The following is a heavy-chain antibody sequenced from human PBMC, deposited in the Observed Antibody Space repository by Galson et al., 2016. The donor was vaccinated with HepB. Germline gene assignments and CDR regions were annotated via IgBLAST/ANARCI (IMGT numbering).Heavy chain of an antibody. CDR3: AKEGRVHSGTYSESRSDYFDY. V-gene: IGHV3-30-3*01. D-gene: IGHD1-26*01. J-gene: IGHJ4*02. CDR2: ISSDGNNK. Sequence: SLRLSCAASGFTFSTYAMHWVRQGPGKGLEWVAIISSDGNNKYYADSVKGRFTISRDNSKNTLYLHMSSLTTEDTAVYYWAKEGRVHSGTYSESRSDYFDYWGQGTLVTVSS. CDR1: GFTFSTYA.